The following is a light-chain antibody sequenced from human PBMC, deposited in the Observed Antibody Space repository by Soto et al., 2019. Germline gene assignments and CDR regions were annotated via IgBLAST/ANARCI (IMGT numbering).Light chain of an antibody. Sequence: EIVMTQSPATLSVSTGERATLSCRASQSVTSNLAWYQQKPGQAPRLLIYGASTRATGIPARFSGSGSGTEFTLTISSLQYEDFAVYYCQQYNNWLWTFGQGTKVEIK. CDR2: GAS. CDR3: QQYNNWLWT. J-gene: IGKJ1*01. V-gene: IGKV3-15*01. CDR1: QSVTSN.